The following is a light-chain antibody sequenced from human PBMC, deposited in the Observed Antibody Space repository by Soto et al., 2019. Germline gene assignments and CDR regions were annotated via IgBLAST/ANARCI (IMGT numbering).Light chain of an antibody. CDR2: DAS. V-gene: IGKV3-20*01. CDR1: QSVSSDC. J-gene: IGKJ1*01. CDR3: QQYGSAPRT. Sequence: ENGLKQSPGTMSLSPGERAILSCRASQSVSSDCLAWYRQKPGQAPRLLVYDASSRATGIPDRFSGSGSGTDFTLTISRLEPEDFAVYYCQQYGSAPRTFGQGTKVEIK.